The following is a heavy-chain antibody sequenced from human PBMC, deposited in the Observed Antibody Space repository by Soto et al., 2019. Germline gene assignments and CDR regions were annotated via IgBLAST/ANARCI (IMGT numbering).Heavy chain of an antibody. CDR2: IYYSGST. V-gene: IGHV4-59*12. CDR1: GGSISSYY. Sequence: PSETLSLTCTVSGGSISSYYWSWIRQPPGKGLEWIGYIYYSGSTNYNPSLKSRVTISVDTSKNQFSLKLSSVTAADTAVYYCARDGGYCSSTSCYGAFDYWGQGTLVTVSS. D-gene: IGHD2-2*01. J-gene: IGHJ4*02. CDR3: ARDGGYCSSTSCYGAFDY.